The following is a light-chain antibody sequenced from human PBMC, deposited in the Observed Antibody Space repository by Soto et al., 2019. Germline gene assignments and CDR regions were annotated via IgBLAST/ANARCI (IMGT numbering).Light chain of an antibody. J-gene: IGLJ3*02. CDR1: NSNIGGHS. CDR3: AAWDDSLRGWV. Sequence: QSVLTQPPSASGTPGQRITMSCSGTNSNIGGHSVYWYQQFPGTAPKLLLYRDSQRPSGVPDRFSGSRSGTSSSLAISGLRSEDEADYYCAAWDDSLRGWVFGGGTKLTV. V-gene: IGLV1-47*02. CDR2: RDS.